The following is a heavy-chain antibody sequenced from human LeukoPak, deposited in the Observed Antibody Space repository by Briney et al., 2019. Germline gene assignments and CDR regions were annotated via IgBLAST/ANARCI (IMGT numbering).Heavy chain of an antibody. Sequence: ASVKVSCKASGGTFSSYAISWVRQAPGQGLEWMGRIIPIFGTANYAQKFQGRVTITTDESTSTAYMELSSLRSEDTAVYYCAIERALYGDYRTPIDYWGQGTLVTVSS. CDR2: IIPIFGTA. CDR3: AIERALYGDYRTPIDY. CDR1: GGTFSSYA. V-gene: IGHV1-69*05. J-gene: IGHJ4*02. D-gene: IGHD4-17*01.